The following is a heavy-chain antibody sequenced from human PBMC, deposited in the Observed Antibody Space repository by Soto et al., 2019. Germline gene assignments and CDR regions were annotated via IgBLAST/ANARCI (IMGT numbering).Heavy chain of an antibody. V-gene: IGHV1-46*01. CDR2: INPSGGST. D-gene: IGHD6-13*01. J-gene: IGHJ6*03. CDR1: GYTFTSYY. Sequence: QVQLVQSGAEVKKPGASVKVSCKASGYTFTSYYMHWVRQAPGQGLEWMGIINPSGGSTSYAQKFQGRVTMTRDTSTSTVYMELSSLRSEDTAVYYCARGYSCSWYRVGGSMDVWGKGTTVTVSS. CDR3: ARGYSCSWYRVGGSMDV.